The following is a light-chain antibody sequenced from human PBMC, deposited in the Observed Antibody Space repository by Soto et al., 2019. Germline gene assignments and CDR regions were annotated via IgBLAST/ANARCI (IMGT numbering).Light chain of an antibody. J-gene: IGKJ3*01. CDR3: QQYGRTPFT. CDR2: GAS. CDR1: QSVSSNY. Sequence: EIVLTQSPGTLSLSPGERATLSCRASQSVSSNYLAWYQQRPGQAPRLLIYGASTRATGIPDRFSGSGSGTDFTLTLSRLEPEDFAVYYCQQYGRTPFTFGPGTKVDIK. V-gene: IGKV3-20*01.